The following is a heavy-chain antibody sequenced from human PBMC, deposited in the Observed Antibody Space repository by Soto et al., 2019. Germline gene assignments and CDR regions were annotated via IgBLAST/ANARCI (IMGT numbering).Heavy chain of an antibody. Sequence: QVQLVQSGAEVKKPGSSVKVSCKASGGTFSSYAISWVRQAPGQGLEWMGGIIPIFGTANYAQKFQGRVTITADESTSTAYMELSSLRSEDTAMYYCASRYCSSISCYPEQWVVTFDYWVQGTLVTVSS. CDR2: IIPIFGTA. V-gene: IGHV1-69*01. CDR1: GGTFSSYA. J-gene: IGHJ4*02. D-gene: IGHD2-2*01. CDR3: ASRYCSSISCYPEQWVVTFDY.